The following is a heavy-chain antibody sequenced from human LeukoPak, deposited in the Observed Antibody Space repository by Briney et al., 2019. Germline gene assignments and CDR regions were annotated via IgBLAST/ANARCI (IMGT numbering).Heavy chain of an antibody. J-gene: IGHJ4*02. CDR3: ARDMDYYGSGTYDY. CDR2: ISGGGRTI. CDR1: GFTLNDYY. Sequence: GGSLRLSCTASGFTLNDYYMNWIRHTPGKGLDSVSHISGGGRTIYYADSVKFRFTISRDNAENSLYLQMSSLRAEDTAVYYCARDMDYYGSGTYDYWGQGTLVTVSS. D-gene: IGHD3-10*01. V-gene: IGHV3-11*01.